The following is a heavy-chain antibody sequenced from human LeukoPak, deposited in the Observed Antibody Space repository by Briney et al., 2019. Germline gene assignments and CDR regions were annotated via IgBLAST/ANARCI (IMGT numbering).Heavy chain of an antibody. CDR1: GYTFTSYA. CDR3: ARDIPTYSRYNWFDP. D-gene: IGHD2-15*01. J-gene: IGHJ5*02. Sequence: GASVKVSCKASGYTFTSYAMNWVRQAPGQGLEWMGWINTNTGNPTYAQGFTGRFVFSLDTSVSTAYLQISSLRAEDTAVYYCARDIPTYSRYNWFDPWGQGTLVTVSS. V-gene: IGHV7-4-1*02. CDR2: INTNTGNP.